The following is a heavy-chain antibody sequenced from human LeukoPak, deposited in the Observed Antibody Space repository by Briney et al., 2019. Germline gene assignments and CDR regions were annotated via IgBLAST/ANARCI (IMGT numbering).Heavy chain of an antibody. CDR3: FFPVARKSQVY. CDR2: INPSGGST. J-gene: IGHJ4*02. CDR1: GYTFTSYY. V-gene: IGHV1-46*01. D-gene: IGHD2-15*01. Sequence: ASVKVSCKASGYTFTSYYMHWVRQAPGQGLEWMGIINPSGGSTSYAQKFQGRVTMTRNTSISTAYMELSSLRSEDTAVYYCFFPVARKSQVYWGQGTLVTVSS.